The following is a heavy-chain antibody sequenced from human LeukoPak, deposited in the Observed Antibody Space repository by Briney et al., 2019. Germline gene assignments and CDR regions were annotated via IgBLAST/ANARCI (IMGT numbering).Heavy chain of an antibody. CDR2: IKYDGSEK. CDR1: GFTFSGYW. V-gene: IGHV3-7*01. CDR3: ARGRSMDV. Sequence: RGSLRLSCAASGFTFSGYWMSWVRQAPGKGVGWGAHIKYDGSEKYYVDSVKGRFTISRDNAKKSLDLQMNSLRAEDKAVYYCARGRSMDVWGKGTTVTVSS. J-gene: IGHJ6*03.